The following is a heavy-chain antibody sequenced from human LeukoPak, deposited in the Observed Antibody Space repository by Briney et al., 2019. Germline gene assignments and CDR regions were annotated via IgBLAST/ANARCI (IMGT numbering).Heavy chain of an antibody. J-gene: IGHJ4*02. D-gene: IGHD3-9*01. CDR1: GFTFSSYG. CDR2: IHYDGTNK. Sequence: GGSLRLSCAASGFTFSSYGMHWVRQAPGKGLEWVAFIHYDGTNKYYADSVKGRFTISRDNSKNTLYLQMNSLRAEDTAVHYCAKDPHPYYDVLTGFPPDYWGQGTLVTVSS. V-gene: IGHV3-30*02. CDR3: AKDPHPYYDVLTGFPPDY.